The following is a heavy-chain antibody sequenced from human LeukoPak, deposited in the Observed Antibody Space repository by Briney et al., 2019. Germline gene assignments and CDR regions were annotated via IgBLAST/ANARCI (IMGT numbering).Heavy chain of an antibody. Sequence: HAGGSLRLSCAASGFTFSSYGMSWVRQAPGKGLEWVSTISGRRDSTSYADSVKGRFTISRDNSKNTLYLQMNSLRAEDTAVYYCAKDPNFYYCMDVWGKGTTVTISS. CDR3: AKDPNFYYCMDV. J-gene: IGHJ6*03. CDR2: ISGRRDST. CDR1: GFTFSSYG. V-gene: IGHV3-23*01.